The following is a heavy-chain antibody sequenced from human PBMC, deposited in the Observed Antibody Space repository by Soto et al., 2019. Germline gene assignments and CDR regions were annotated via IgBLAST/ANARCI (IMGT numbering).Heavy chain of an antibody. CDR2: IYYSGRT. CDR3: GRQEGYTACCQGY. Sequence: QVQLQESGPGLVKPSETLSLTCSVSGASISSSDYYWGWIRQPPGEGLEGIGSIYYSGRTNYNPSLNSRGSIALDTSKNQFSLKLSALTAADTAVYYCGRQEGYTACCQGYWGQGTLVTVSS. V-gene: IGHV4-39*01. CDR1: GASISSSDYY. D-gene: IGHD5-18*01. J-gene: IGHJ4*02.